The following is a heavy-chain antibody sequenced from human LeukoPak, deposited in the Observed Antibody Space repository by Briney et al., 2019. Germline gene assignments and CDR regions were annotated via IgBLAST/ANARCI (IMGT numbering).Heavy chain of an antibody. CDR3: ARDKPYVITFGGVIAHFDY. CDR2: ISAYNGNT. Sequence: GESLKVSCKASGYTFTSYGISWVRQAPGQGLEWMGWISAYNGNTNYAQKLQGRVTMTTDTSTSTAYMELRSLRSDDTAVYYCARDKPYVITFGGVIAHFDYWGQGTLVTVSS. D-gene: IGHD3-16*02. J-gene: IGHJ4*02. CDR1: GYTFTSYG. V-gene: IGHV1-18*01.